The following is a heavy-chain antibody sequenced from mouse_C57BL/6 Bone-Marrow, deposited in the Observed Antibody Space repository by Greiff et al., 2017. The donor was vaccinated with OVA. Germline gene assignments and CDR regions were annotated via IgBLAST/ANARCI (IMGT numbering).Heavy chain of an antibody. V-gene: IGHV1-5*01. J-gene: IGHJ4*01. Sequence: WVKQRPGQGLEWIGAIYPGNSDTSYNQKFKGKAKLTAVTSASTAYMELSSLTNEDSAVYYCTLRRKDYYAMDYWGQGTSVTVSS. CDR3: TLRRKDYYAMDY. D-gene: IGHD2-12*01. CDR2: IYPGNSDT.